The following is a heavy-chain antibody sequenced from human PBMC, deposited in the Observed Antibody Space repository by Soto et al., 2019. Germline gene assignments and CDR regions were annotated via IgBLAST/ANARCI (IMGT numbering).Heavy chain of an antibody. J-gene: IGHJ6*02. V-gene: IGHV4-39*01. CDR3: ARRSPGGLPGSYYYGMDV. CDR2: FFIGGST. CDR1: GGSITGGSISSTTYY. Sequence: SETLSLTCTVSGGSITGGSISSTTYYWGWMRQPPGKGLEWIASFFIGGSTYYNPSLKSRVTISVDTSKNQFSLKLSSVTAADTAVYYCARRSPGGLPGSYYYGMDVWGQGTTVTVSS. D-gene: IGHD3-10*01.